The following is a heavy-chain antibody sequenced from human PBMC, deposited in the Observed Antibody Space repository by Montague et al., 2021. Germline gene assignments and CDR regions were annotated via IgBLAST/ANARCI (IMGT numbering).Heavy chain of an antibody. CDR3: ARAGPRAYGGDSLDY. D-gene: IGHD3-10*01. Sequence: SETLSLTCTVSGGSISSSPFYRGWIRQPPGKGLEWIGSNYYRGNTYYNPSLKSRVSLSIDTSKNQFSLKMNSVTAADTAVYYCARAGPRAYGGDSLDYWGQGALVTVSS. V-gene: IGHV4-39*01. CDR2: NYYRGNT. CDR1: GGSISSSPFY. J-gene: IGHJ4*02.